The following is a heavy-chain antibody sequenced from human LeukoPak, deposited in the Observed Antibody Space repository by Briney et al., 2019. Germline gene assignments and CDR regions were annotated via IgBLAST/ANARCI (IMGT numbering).Heavy chain of an antibody. D-gene: IGHD4-17*01. CDR3: ARSVGDYFPLDY. CDR2: IIPILGIA. V-gene: IGHV1-69*04. J-gene: IGHJ4*02. Sequence: SVKVSCKASGGTFSSYAISWVRQAPGQGLEWMGRIIPILGIANYAQKFQGRVTITADKSTSTAYMELSSLRSEDAAVYYCARSVGDYFPLDYWGQGTLVTVSS. CDR1: GGTFSSYA.